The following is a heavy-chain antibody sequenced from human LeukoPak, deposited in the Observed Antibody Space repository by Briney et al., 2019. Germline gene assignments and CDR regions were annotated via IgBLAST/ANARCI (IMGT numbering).Heavy chain of an antibody. CDR2: INPSGGGT. V-gene: IGHV1-46*01. CDR1: GYTFTNYY. Sequence: ASVKVSCKASGYTFTNYYMHWVRQAPGQGLEWMGIINPSGGGTSYAQKFQGRVTMTRDTSTSTVYMELSRLRSDDTAVYYCARDWDTNDYWGQGTLVTVSS. CDR3: ARDWDTNDY. J-gene: IGHJ4*02. D-gene: IGHD5-18*01.